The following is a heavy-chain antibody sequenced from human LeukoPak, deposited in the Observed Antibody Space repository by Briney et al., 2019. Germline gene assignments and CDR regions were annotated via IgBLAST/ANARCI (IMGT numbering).Heavy chain of an antibody. D-gene: IGHD3-10*01. CDR2: INHSGST. J-gene: IGHJ5*02. V-gene: IGHV4-34*01. Sequence: SETLFLTCAVYGGSFSGYYWSWIRQPPGKGLEWIGEINHSGSTNYNPSLKSRVTISVDTSKNQFSLKLSSVTAADTAVYYCATTYYYGSGTKPLGGNWLDPWGQGTLVTVSS. CDR3: ATTYYYGSGTKPLGGNWLDP. CDR1: GGSFSGYY.